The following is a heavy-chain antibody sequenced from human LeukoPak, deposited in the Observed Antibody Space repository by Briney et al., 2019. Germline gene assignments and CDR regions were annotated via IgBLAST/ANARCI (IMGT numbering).Heavy chain of an antibody. V-gene: IGHV1-2*02. J-gene: IGHJ4*02. Sequence: GASVKVSCKASGGTFSSYAISWVRQAPGQGLEWMGWINPNSGGTNYAQKFQGRVTMTRDTSISTAYMELSRLRSDDTAVYYCARARRAVAGSYFDYWGQGTLVTVSS. CDR2: INPNSGGT. CDR1: GGTFSSYA. CDR3: ARARRAVAGSYFDY. D-gene: IGHD6-19*01.